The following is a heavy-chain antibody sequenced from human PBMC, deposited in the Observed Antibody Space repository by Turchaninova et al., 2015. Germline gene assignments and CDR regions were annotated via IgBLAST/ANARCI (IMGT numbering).Heavy chain of an antibody. D-gene: IGHD3-10*01. CDR1: GGSRSSSSFD. CDR2: IYYSGTT. V-gene: IGHV4-39*07. Sequence: QLQLQEPGPGLVKPSEPLSLPCPVPGGSRSSSSFDRGGFGQPPGTGREWIGSIYYSGTTYYNPSLKSRVTISVDTSRNQFSLKLSSVTAADTAVYYCARDIPYGSGSYYDYWGQGTLVTVSS. J-gene: IGHJ4*02. CDR3: ARDIPYGSGSYYDY.